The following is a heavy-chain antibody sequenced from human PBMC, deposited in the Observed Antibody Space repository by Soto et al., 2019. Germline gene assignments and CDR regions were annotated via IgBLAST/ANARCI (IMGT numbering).Heavy chain of an antibody. Sequence: GGSLRLSCAASGFTFSSYSMNRVRQAPGKGLEWVSSISSSSSYIYYADSVKGRFTISRDNAKNSLYLQMNSLRAEDTAVYYCARDRFGYSSGYYGYWGQGTLVTVSS. D-gene: IGHD6-19*01. CDR1: GFTFSSYS. CDR2: ISSSSSYI. J-gene: IGHJ4*02. V-gene: IGHV3-21*01. CDR3: ARDRFGYSSGYYGY.